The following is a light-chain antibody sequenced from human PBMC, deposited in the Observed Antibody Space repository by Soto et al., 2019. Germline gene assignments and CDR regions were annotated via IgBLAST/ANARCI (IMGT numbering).Light chain of an antibody. Sequence: QSVSTQPPSASGTPGQRVTISCSGSSSNIGSNTVNWYQQLPGTAPKLLIYSDNQRPSGVPDRFSASKSGTSASLAISGLQSDHEADYYCAAWDDSLNGYVFGTGTKLTVL. V-gene: IGLV1-44*01. J-gene: IGLJ1*01. CDR2: SDN. CDR3: AAWDDSLNGYV. CDR1: SSNIGSNT.